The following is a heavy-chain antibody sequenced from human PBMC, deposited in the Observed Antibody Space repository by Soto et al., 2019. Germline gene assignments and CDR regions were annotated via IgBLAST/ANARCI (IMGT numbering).Heavy chain of an antibody. J-gene: IGHJ5*02. D-gene: IGHD5-12*01. CDR3: ARMSGYEDYKRFDP. V-gene: IGHV4-59*08. CDR1: VRSISSYY. Sequence: PSETXSLTYTVSVRSISSYYWSWIRQPPGKGLEWIGYIYYSGSTNYNPSLKSRVTISVDTSKNQFSLKLSSVTAADTAVYYCARMSGYEDYKRFDPWGQGTLVTVSS. CDR2: IYYSGST.